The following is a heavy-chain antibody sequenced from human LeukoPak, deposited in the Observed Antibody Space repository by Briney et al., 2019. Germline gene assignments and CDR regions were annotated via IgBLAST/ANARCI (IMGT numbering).Heavy chain of an antibody. J-gene: IGHJ6*03. Sequence: GESLKISCKGSGYSFTSYWIGWVRQMPGKGLEWMGIFYPDDSGTKYSPSFQGQVTISADKSISTAYLQWSSLKASDTAMYYCARLAFCTNAVCFSNYYYSMDVWGRGTTVTVSS. D-gene: IGHD2-8*01. CDR1: GYSFTSYW. CDR3: ARLAFCTNAVCFSNYYYSMDV. CDR2: FYPDDSGT. V-gene: IGHV5-51*01.